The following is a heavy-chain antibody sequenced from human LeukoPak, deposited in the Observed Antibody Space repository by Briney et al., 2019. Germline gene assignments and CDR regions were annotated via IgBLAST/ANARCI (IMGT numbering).Heavy chain of an antibody. J-gene: IGHJ3*02. CDR3: ASWIGPRGAFDI. V-gene: IGHV4-59*01. D-gene: IGHD2-2*03. Sequence: PSETLSLTCTVSGGSISSYYWSWIRQPPGKGLEWIGYIYYSGSTNYNPSLKSRVTISVDTSKNQFSLKLSSVTAADTAVYYCASWIGPRGAFDIWGQGTMVTVSS. CDR2: IYYSGST. CDR1: GGSISSYY.